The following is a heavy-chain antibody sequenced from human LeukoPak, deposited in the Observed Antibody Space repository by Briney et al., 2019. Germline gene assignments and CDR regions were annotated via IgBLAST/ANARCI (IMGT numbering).Heavy chain of an antibody. D-gene: IGHD3-10*01. CDR1: GGSISSSSYY. J-gene: IGHJ4*02. V-gene: IGHV4-61*05. Sequence: SETLSLTCTVSGGSISSSSYYWGWIRQPPGKGLEWIGYIYYSGSTNYNPSLKSRVTISVDTSKNQFSLKLSSVTAADTAVYYCVRSGSYYRYWGQGTLVTVSS. CDR3: VRSGSYYRY. CDR2: IYYSGST.